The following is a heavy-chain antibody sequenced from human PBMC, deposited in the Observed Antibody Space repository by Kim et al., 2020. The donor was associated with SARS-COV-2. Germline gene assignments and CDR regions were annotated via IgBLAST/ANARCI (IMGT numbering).Heavy chain of an antibody. CDR3: ASLPAAAKV. D-gene: IGHD2-2*01. Sequence: GGSLRLSCAASGFTFSSYSMNWVRQAPGKGLEWVSYISSNSTIYYADSVKGRFTISRDNAKNSLYLQMNSLRDEDTAVYYCASLPAAAKVWGQGTMVTVSS. V-gene: IGHV3-48*02. J-gene: IGHJ3*01. CDR2: ISSNSTI. CDR1: GFTFSSYS.